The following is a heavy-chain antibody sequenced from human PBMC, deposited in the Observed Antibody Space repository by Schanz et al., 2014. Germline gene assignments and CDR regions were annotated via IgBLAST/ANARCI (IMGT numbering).Heavy chain of an antibody. J-gene: IGHJ6*02. CDR2: IASGGSHT. Sequence: EVQVVESGGGLVQPGGSLRLSCAASGITFSDYAMSWVRQAPGKGLEWVSTIASGGSHTFYADSVTGRFTISGDNSKNTLFLQMNSLRVEDTAIYYCARSYSSGWYPYYYGMDVWGQGTTVTVSS. D-gene: IGHD6-19*01. V-gene: IGHV3-23*04. CDR1: GITFSDYA. CDR3: ARSYSSGWYPYYYGMDV.